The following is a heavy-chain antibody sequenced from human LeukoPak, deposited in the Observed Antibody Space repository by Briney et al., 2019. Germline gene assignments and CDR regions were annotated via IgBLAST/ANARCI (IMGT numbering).Heavy chain of an antibody. Sequence: GGSLRLSCAGSGFTFSSYSMNWVCQAPGKGLEWVSYISSGSDFMHYADSVKGRFTISRDNAKNSLYLLMNSLRDDDTAVYYCAREGRGRQGGSYYYGMDVWGQGTTVTVSS. V-gene: IGHV3-48*02. CDR2: ISSGSDFM. CDR1: GFTFSSYS. J-gene: IGHJ6*02. CDR3: AREGRGRQGGSYYYGMDV. D-gene: IGHD3-10*01.